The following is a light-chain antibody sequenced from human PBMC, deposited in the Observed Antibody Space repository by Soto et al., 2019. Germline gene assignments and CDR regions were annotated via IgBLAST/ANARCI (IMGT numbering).Light chain of an antibody. CDR2: DVS. CDR1: GSDVGAYNY. J-gene: IGLJ1*01. CDR3: YSYTSSSTFV. V-gene: IGLV2-14*01. Sequence: QSVLTQPASVSGSPGQSITISCSGTGSDVGAYNYVSWYHQHPAKAPKLMIYDVSIRPSCVSDRFCLSKSGNTASLTISWFQAEEEADYSCYSYTSSSTFVFGSGTRSPS.